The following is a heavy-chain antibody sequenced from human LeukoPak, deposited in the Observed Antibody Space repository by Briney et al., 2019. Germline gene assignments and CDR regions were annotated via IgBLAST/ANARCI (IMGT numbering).Heavy chain of an antibody. D-gene: IGHD3-10*01. CDR3: ARHETSSGSPRSYFDY. J-gene: IGHJ4*02. V-gene: IGHV4-59*08. CDR1: GGSISSYY. CDR2: IYYSGST. Sequence: SETLSLTCTVSGGSISSYYWSWIRQPPGKGLEWIGYIYYSGSTNYNPSLKSRVTISVDTSKNQFSLKLSSVTAADTAVYYCARHETSSGSPRSYFDYWGQGTLGTVSS.